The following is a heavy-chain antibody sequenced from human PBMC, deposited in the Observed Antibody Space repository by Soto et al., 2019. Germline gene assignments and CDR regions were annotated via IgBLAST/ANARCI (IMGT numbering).Heavy chain of an antibody. J-gene: IGHJ6*04. CDR3: SMVNKYVIITQHDV. Sequence: QVQLVQSGDEVRKPGSSVKVSCKASGYIFVNYGIAWVRQAPGQGLEWMGWISPYSANTHYASKDKGRLIITTDTSTYTVYRDLLSIASIDTAVYYCSMVNKYVIITQHDVWCEGTKVTVSS. V-gene: IGHV1-18*01. CDR2: ISPYSANT. D-gene: IGHD3-16*02. CDR1: GYIFVNYG.